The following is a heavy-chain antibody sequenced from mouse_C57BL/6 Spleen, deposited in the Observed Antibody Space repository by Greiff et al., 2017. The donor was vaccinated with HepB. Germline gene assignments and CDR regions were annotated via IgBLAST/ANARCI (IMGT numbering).Heavy chain of an antibody. D-gene: IGHD2-3*01. CDR1: GFTFSDYG. CDR2: ISSGSSII. CDR3: ASLYDGPFDY. V-gene: IGHV5-17*01. J-gene: IGHJ2*01. Sequence: EVKLVESGGGLVKPGGSLKLSCAASGFTFSDYGMHWIRQAPEKGLEWVAYISSGSSIIYYADTVKGRFTISRDNAKNTLFLQMTSLRSEDTAMYYCASLYDGPFDYWGQGTTLTVSS.